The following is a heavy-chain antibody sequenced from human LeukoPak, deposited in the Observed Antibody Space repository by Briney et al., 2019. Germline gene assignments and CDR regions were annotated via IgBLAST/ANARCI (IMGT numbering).Heavy chain of an antibody. V-gene: IGHV3-21*01. CDR3: ARDRRRRNYYDSSGYDY. CDR1: GLTFSSYS. D-gene: IGHD3-22*01. CDR2: ISSSSSYI. Sequence: AGGSLRLSCAASGLTFSSYSMNWVRQAPGKGLEWVSSISSSSSYIYYADSVKGRFTISRDNAKNSLYLQMNSLRAEDTAVYYCARDRRRRNYYDSSGYDYWGQGTLVTVSS. J-gene: IGHJ4*02.